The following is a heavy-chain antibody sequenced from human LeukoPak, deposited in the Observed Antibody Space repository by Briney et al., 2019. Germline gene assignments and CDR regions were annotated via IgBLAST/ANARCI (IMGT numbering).Heavy chain of an antibody. CDR3: AREPRGFYYFDY. CDR1: GGSISSGGYS. J-gene: IGHJ4*02. V-gene: IGHV4-30-2*01. Sequence: SETLSLTCAVSGGSISSGGYSWSSIRQPPEKGLEWIGYIYHSGSTYYNPSLKSRVTISVDRSKNQFSLKLSSVTAADTAVYYCAREPRGFYYFDYWGQGTLVTVSS. CDR2: IYHSGST. D-gene: IGHD3-10*01.